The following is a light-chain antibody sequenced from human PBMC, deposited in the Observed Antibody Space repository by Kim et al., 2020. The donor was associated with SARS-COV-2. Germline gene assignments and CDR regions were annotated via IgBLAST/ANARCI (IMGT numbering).Light chain of an antibody. CDR1: QGISNW. V-gene: IGKV1D-12*01. CDR3: QQAYTFPLS. CDR2: AAS. J-gene: IGKJ4*01. Sequence: DIQMTQSPSSVSASVGDRVTITCRASQGISNWLAWYQQKPGIAPKLLIYAASHLQSGVPSRFSGSASGTDFNLSISNLQPEDFATYYCQQAYTFPLSFGGGTKVDIK.